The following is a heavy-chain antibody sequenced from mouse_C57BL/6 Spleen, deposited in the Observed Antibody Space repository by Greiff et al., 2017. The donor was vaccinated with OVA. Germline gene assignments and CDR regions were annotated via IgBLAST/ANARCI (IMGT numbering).Heavy chain of an antibody. Sequence: EVKLMESGAELVRPGSSVKMSCKTSGYTFTSYGINWVKQRPGQGLEWIGYIYIGNGYTEYNEKFKGKATLTSDTSSSTAYMQLSSLTSEDSAIYFCAREGAYYSNRDYDFDYWGQGTTLTVSS. D-gene: IGHD2-5*01. CDR1: GYTFTSYG. V-gene: IGHV1-58*01. CDR2: IYIGNGYT. CDR3: AREGAYYSNRDYDFDY. J-gene: IGHJ2*01.